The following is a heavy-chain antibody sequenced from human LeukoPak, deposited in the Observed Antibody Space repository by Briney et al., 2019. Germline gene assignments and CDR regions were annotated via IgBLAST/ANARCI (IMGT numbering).Heavy chain of an antibody. V-gene: IGHV4-39*01. CDR3: ARIPLGYCSSTSCLYYYYYYGMDV. J-gene: IGHJ6*02. Sequence: SENLSLTCTVSGGSISGSDYYWGWLRQPPGKGLEWIESIYYGGSTYYNPSLRSRVTISVDTSKNQFSLKLRSVTAADTAVYYCARIPLGYCSSTSCLYYYYYYGMDVWGQGTTVTVSS. D-gene: IGHD2-2*01. CDR2: IYYGGST. CDR1: GGSISGSDYY.